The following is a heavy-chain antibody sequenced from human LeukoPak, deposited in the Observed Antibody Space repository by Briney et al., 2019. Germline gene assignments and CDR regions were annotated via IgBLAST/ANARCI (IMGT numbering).Heavy chain of an antibody. Sequence: SETLSLTCGVYGGSFSGYYYNWIRQSPGKGLEWIAEINHLGSTNYNTSLKSRVAISIDTSKSQFSLRLSSVTAADTAVYYCARGGYNIDWMKDAPDNWGQGTLVTVSS. CDR2: INHLGST. CDR1: GGSFSGYY. D-gene: IGHD3-9*01. V-gene: IGHV4-34*01. CDR3: ARGGYNIDWMKDAPDN. J-gene: IGHJ4*02.